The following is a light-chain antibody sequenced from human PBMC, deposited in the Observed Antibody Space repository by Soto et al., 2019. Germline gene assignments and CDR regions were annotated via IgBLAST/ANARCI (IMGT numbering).Light chain of an antibody. CDR1: QSVSSSY. J-gene: IGKJ1*01. Sequence: EIVLTQSPGTLSLSPGEGATLSCRASQSVSSSYLAWYQQKPGQAPRLLIYGASSRATGIPDRFSGSGSGTDFTLTISSLQPDDFATYYCQQYNSYSETFGQGTKVDIK. CDR3: QQYNSYSET. V-gene: IGKV3-20*01. CDR2: GAS.